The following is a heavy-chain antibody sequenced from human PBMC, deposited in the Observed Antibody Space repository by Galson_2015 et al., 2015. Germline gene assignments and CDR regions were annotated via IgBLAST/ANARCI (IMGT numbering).Heavy chain of an antibody. CDR2: ISGSGGTT. V-gene: IGHV3-23*01. CDR3: AKGVAGGGLDY. J-gene: IGHJ4*02. Sequence: LRLSCAASGFTFRSSAMNWVRQAPGRGLEWVSTISGSGGTTYYADSVKGRFTISRDNSKNTLYLQMDSLRAEDSALYYCAKGVAGGGLDYWGQGTLVTVSS. D-gene: IGHD3-16*01. CDR1: GFTFRSSA.